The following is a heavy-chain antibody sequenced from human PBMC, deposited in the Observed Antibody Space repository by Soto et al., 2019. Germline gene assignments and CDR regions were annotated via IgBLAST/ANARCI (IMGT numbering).Heavy chain of an antibody. CDR1: GFTFSSYW. V-gene: IGHV3-74*01. D-gene: IGHD2-2*01. CDR2: INLAGGHI. CDR3: ARGYCSTTRCDYYYAMDV. J-gene: IGHJ6*02. Sequence: EVQLVESGGGLVQPGGSLRLSCAASGFTFSSYWMYWVRQAPGKGLVWVSRINLAGGHITYADAVKGRFTISRDNAKNTLYLHMNSLRAEDTAVYYCARGYCSTTRCDYYYAMDVWGQGATVTVSS.